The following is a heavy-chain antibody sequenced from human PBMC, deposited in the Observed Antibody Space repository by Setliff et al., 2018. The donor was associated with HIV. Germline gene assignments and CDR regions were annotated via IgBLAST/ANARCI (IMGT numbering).Heavy chain of an antibody. V-gene: IGHV5-51*01. Sequence: GESLKISCKGSGYSFSTYLIAWVRQMPGRGLEVMGLIYPDDSDARYNPSFQGQVTISADKSISTAYLQWSSLKASDSAIFYCARNHLNYASGNTKTSGAYYFDSWGQGTLVTGLL. CDR1: GYSFSTYL. CDR2: IYPDDSDA. D-gene: IGHD3-10*01. J-gene: IGHJ4*02. CDR3: ARNHLNYASGNTKTSGAYYFDS.